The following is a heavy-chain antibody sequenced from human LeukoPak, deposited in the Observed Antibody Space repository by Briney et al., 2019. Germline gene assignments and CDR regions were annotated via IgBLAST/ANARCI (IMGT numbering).Heavy chain of an antibody. D-gene: IGHD6-13*01. V-gene: IGHV3-53*04. J-gene: IGHJ4*02. CDR1: GFTVSTSY. Sequence: GGSLRLSCAASGFTVSTSYMSWVRQAPGKGPECVSVIYSGGSTYYADSVKRRFTISRHNSNNTVYLEMNSLRPEDTAVYYCARGGRAAAGEDWGQGTLVTVSS. CDR3: ARGGRAAAGED. CDR2: IYSGGST.